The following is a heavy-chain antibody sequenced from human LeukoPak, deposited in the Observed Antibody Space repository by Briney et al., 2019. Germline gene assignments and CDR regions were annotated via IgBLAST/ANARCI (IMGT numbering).Heavy chain of an antibody. Sequence: ASVKVSCKASGFTFTSSAVQWVRQARGQRLEWIGWIVVGSGNTNYAQKFQERVTITRDMSTSTAYMELSSLRSEDTAVYYCAAPSSRSYYYYYMDVWGKGTTVTVSS. V-gene: IGHV1-58*01. CDR3: AAPSSRSYYYYYMDV. D-gene: IGHD2-2*01. CDR1: GFTFTSSA. J-gene: IGHJ6*03. CDR2: IVVGSGNT.